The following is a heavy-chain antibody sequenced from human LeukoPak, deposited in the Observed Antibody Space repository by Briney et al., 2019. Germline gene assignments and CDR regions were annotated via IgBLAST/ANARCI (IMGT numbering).Heavy chain of an antibody. CDR1: GGSISSYY. J-gene: IGHJ2*01. Sequence: PSETLSLTCTVSGGSISSYYWSWIRQPPGKGLEWIGYIYYSGSTNYNPSLKSRVTISVDTSKNQFSLKLSSVTAADTAVYYCARDRSSSSPMPGWYFDLWGRGTLVTVSS. CDR2: IYYSGST. V-gene: IGHV4-59*01. CDR3: ARDRSSSSPMPGWYFDL. D-gene: IGHD6-13*01.